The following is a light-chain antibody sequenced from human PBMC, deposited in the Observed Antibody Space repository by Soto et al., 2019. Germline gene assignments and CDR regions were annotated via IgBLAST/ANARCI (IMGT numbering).Light chain of an antibody. CDR2: GAS. J-gene: IGKJ1*01. V-gene: IGKV1-27*01. CDR3: QRYNAAPWT. CDR1: QGISNY. Sequence: DIQMTQSPSSLSASVGDRVTITCRASQGISNYLAWYQQRPGKVPKLLIYGASTLQSGVPSRFGASGSGTVFTLTISGLQPEDVATYYCQRYNAAPWTFGQGTMVEIK.